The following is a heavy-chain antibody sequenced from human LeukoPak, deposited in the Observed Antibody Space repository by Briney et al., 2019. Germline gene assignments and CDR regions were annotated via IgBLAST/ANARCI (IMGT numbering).Heavy chain of an antibody. Sequence: GGSLRLSCSASGFTFSNFVMHWVRQAPGKGLEYVAIINDNGYNTDYAGSVKGRFTVARDNSKNTLYLQMSSLRPEDTAVYYCVKDLSGSFSFGQWGQGTLVTVSS. D-gene: IGHD1-26*01. CDR1: GFTFSNFV. V-gene: IGHV3-64D*09. CDR2: INDNGYNT. J-gene: IGHJ4*02. CDR3: VKDLSGSFSFGQ.